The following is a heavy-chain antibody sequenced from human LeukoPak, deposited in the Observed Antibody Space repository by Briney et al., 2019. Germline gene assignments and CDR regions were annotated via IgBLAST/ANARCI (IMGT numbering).Heavy chain of an antibody. CDR3: AREGGYYYDSSGYYDY. CDR2: IYYSGST. D-gene: IGHD3-22*01. V-gene: IGHV4-39*07. CDR1: GGSISSSSYY. Sequence: PSETLSLTCTVSGGSISSSSYYLGWIRQPPGKGLEWIGSIYYSGSTYYNPSLKSRVTISVDTSKNQFSLKLSSVTAADTAVYYCAREGGYYYDSSGYYDYWGQGTLVTVSS. J-gene: IGHJ4*02.